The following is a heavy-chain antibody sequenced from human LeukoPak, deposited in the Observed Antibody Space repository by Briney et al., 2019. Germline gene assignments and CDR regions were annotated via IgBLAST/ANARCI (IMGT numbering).Heavy chain of an antibody. CDR1: GFAFSSYG. J-gene: IGHJ4*02. Sequence: GGSLRLSCAASGFAFSSYGMHWVRQAPGKGLERVAVIWYDGSNKYYADSVKGRFTISRDNAKNSLYLQMNSLRAEDTAVYYCARDGYCSSTSCPRDDYWGQGTLVTVSS. CDR2: IWYDGSNK. D-gene: IGHD2-2*03. CDR3: ARDGYCSSTSCPRDDY. V-gene: IGHV3-33*01.